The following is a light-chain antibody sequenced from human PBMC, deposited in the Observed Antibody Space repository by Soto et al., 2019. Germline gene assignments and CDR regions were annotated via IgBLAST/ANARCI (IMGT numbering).Light chain of an antibody. CDR2: DAS. J-gene: IGKJ4*01. CDR3: QQYNTYSRPLT. V-gene: IGKV1-5*01. Sequence: DIQMTQSPSTLSASVGDRVTITCRASQSISNWLAWYQQKPGKAPKLLIYDASRLESGVPSRFSGRGSGREFTLTISSLQPDDFATYYCQQYNTYSRPLTFGGGTQVDIK. CDR1: QSISNW.